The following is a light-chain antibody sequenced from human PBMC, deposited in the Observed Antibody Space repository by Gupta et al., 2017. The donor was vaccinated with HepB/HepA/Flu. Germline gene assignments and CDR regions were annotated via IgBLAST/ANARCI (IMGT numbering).Light chain of an antibody. CDR2: DAS. J-gene: IGKJ3*01. CDR3: QQYASFPFT. Sequence: DIVLTQSPGTLSLSPGERATLSCRASHSVISYFAWYQQKPGQAPRLLIYDASSRATGIPDRFSGSGSGTDFTLTISRLEPEDFAVYYCQQYASFPFTFGPGTKVDIK. CDR1: HSVISY. V-gene: IGKV3-20*01.